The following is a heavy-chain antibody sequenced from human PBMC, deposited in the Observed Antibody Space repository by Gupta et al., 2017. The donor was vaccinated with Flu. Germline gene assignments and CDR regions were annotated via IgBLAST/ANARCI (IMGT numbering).Heavy chain of an antibody. CDR3: ARGLLDSDRYGDSNWFDP. D-gene: IGHD4-17*01. Sequence: YWSGRRQPPGKGLEWIGEINHSGSTNYNPSRKSRVTISVDTSKNQFSLKLSSVTAADTAVYYCARGLLDSDRYGDSNWFDPWGQGTLVTVSS. CDR2: INHSGST. V-gene: IGHV4-34*01. CDR1: Y. J-gene: IGHJ5*02.